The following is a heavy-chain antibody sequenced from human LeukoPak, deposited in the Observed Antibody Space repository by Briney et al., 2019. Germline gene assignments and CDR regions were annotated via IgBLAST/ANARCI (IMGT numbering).Heavy chain of an antibody. Sequence: GGSLRLPCAASGFTFSSYWMSWVRQAPGKGLEWVANIKQDGSEKYYVDSVKGRFTISRDNAKNSLYLQMNSLRAEDTAVYYCARETYYDFWSGYYTAWNWFDPWGQGTLVTVSS. D-gene: IGHD3-3*01. J-gene: IGHJ5*02. CDR2: IKQDGSEK. CDR3: ARETYYDFWSGYYTAWNWFDP. CDR1: GFTFSSYW. V-gene: IGHV3-7*01.